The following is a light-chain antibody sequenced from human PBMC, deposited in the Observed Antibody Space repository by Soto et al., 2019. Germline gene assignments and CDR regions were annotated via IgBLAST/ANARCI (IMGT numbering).Light chain of an antibody. Sequence: QYARPHPASVSGSPGHSITISCTGTSSDLAIYNYVSWYQQQPGKAPKLMIYQVTNRPSGVSNRFSGSRSGNTASLTISGLQAEEEADYYCSSYTDSSNYVFGTGTKVTVL. V-gene: IGLV2-14*01. CDR2: QVT. CDR3: SSYTDSSNYV. J-gene: IGLJ1*01. CDR1: SSDLAIYNY.